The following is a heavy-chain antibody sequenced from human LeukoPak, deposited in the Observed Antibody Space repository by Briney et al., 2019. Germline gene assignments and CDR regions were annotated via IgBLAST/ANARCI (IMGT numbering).Heavy chain of an antibody. CDR2: IKSKTDGGTT. D-gene: IGHD2-2*01. CDR3: ATGYCSSTSCSKYYFDY. V-gene: IGHV3-15*01. Sequence: GGSLRLSCAASGFTFSNAWMNWVRQAPGKGLEWVGRIKSKTDGGTTDYAAPVKGRFTISRDDSENTLYLQMNSLKTEDTAVYYCATGYCSSTSCSKYYFDYWGQGTLVTASS. J-gene: IGHJ4*02. CDR1: GFTFSNAW.